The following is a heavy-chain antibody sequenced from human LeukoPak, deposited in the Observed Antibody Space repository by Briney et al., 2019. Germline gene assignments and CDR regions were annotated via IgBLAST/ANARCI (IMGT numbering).Heavy chain of an antibody. J-gene: IGHJ4*02. CDR1: GFTFSSYS. CDR3: ASAPLGAHFDY. CDR2: ISSSSSTI. Sequence: SGGSLRLSCAASGFTFSSYSMNWVRQAPGKGLEWVSYISSSSSTIYYADSVKGRFTISRDNSKNTLYLQMNSLRAEDTAVYYCASAPLGAHFDYWGQGTLVTVSS. D-gene: IGHD2-15*01. V-gene: IGHV3-48*01.